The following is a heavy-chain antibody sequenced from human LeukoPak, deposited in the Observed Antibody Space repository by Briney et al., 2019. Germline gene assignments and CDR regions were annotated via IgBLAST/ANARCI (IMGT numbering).Heavy chain of an antibody. V-gene: IGHV3-23*01. Sequence: GGSLRLSCAASGFTFSNAWMSWVRQAPGKGLEWVSAISGSGGSTYYADSVKGRFTISRDNSKNTLYLQMNSLRAEDTAVYYCAEDDKKLSTSAFDIWGQGTVVTVSS. CDR2: ISGSGGST. D-gene: IGHD1-7*01. J-gene: IGHJ3*02. CDR3: AEDDKKLSTSAFDI. CDR1: GFTFSNAW.